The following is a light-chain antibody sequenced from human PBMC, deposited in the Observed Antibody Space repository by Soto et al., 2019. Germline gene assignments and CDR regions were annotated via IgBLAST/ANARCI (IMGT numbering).Light chain of an antibody. J-gene: IGKJ5*01. CDR3: QQYHNWTIT. Sequence: EIVLTQSPGTLSLSPGERATLSCRASRRVSNGYLAWYQQKPGQAPGVXIYRASSRDTGIPDRFSGSGSGTEFTLTISSLQSEDFEVYDCQQYHNWTITFGQGTRLEIK. CDR2: RAS. V-gene: IGKV3-20*01. CDR1: RRVSNGY.